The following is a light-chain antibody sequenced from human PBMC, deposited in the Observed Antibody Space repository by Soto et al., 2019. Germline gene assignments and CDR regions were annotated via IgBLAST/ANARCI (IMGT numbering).Light chain of an antibody. V-gene: IGLV2-8*01. CDR2: QVT. Sequence: QSVLTQPPSASGSPGQSVTISCAGTINDVGGYNYVSWYQQHPGKVPQLMIYQVTKRPSGVPDRFSASKSDTTASLTISGLQAEDEGDYYCMSYAGGNRFVFGTGTKVTGL. CDR3: MSYAGGNRFV. J-gene: IGLJ1*01. CDR1: INDVGGYNY.